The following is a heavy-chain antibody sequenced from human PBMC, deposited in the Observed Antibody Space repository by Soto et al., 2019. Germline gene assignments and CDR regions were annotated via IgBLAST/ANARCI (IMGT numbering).Heavy chain of an antibody. D-gene: IGHD1-26*01. V-gene: IGHV4-59*01. CDR2: IYASGSP. CDR1: RGSISVSY. Sequence: SETLSLTCSISRGSISVSYWSWVRQPPGHELEWIGYIYASGSPYYNPSLRSRVTISADTSKNQISLKLTSPTAADTAVYYCARGVGSSPPRYWGRGTLVTVSS. J-gene: IGHJ4*02. CDR3: ARGVGSSPPRY.